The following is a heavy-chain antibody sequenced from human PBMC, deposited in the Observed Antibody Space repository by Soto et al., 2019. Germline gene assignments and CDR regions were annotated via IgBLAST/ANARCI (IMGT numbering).Heavy chain of an antibody. V-gene: IGHV1-69*06. CDR2: IIPIFGTA. CDR3: SSPRGAPGHFQH. J-gene: IGHJ1*01. CDR1: GGTFSSYA. Sequence: SVKVSCNASGGTFSSYAISWVRQAPGQGLEWMGGIIPIFGTANYAQKFQGSVTVTADKSTSTAYLELRRLRSADTALYSCSSPRGAPGHFQHWGQGTLVTVSS.